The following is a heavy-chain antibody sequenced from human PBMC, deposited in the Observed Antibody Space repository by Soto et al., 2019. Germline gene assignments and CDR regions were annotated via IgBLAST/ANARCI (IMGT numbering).Heavy chain of an antibody. CDR2: INPNSGGT. CDR1: GYTFTGYY. Sequence: ASVKVSCKASGYTFTGYYMHWVRQAPGQGLEWMGWINPNSGGTNYAQKFQGRVTMTRDTSISTAYMELSRLRSDDTAVYYCARGLDIVVVPAAGYGMDVWGQGTTVTVS. D-gene: IGHD2-2*01. V-gene: IGHV1-2*02. J-gene: IGHJ6*02. CDR3: ARGLDIVVVPAAGYGMDV.